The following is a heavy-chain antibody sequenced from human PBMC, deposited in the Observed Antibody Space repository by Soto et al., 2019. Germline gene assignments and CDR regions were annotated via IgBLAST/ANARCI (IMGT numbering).Heavy chain of an antibody. J-gene: IGHJ1*01. D-gene: IGHD2-2*01. CDR2: IYWNDDK. CDR3: AHSSGVCSSPSCPISHYSDFQH. Sequence: QITLKESGPTLVKPTQTLTLTCTFSGFSLSTSGVGVGWIRQPPGKALEWIALIYWNDDKRYSPSLKSRLTITKDTSKTQVVLTMTNMDPVDTATSYCAHSSGVCSSPSCPISHYSDFQHWGQGTLVTVS. V-gene: IGHV2-5*01. CDR1: GFSLSTSGVG.